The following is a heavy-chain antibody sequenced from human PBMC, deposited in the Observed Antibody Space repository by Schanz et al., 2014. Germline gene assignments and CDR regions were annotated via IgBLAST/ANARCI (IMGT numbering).Heavy chain of an antibody. V-gene: IGHV1-18*04. CDR2: ISAYNGNM. CDR1: GYSFNLFG. J-gene: IGHJ4*02. CDR3: VRDGDERLVVIFDQ. Sequence: QVRLVQSGAEAREPGASVMLSCKTSGYSFNLFGVSWVRQAPGQGLEWMGWISAYNGNMNYAPKFQGRVTMTTDTSTSTAYMELRNLRSDDTAVYYCVRDGDERLVVIFDQWGQGTLVTVSS. D-gene: IGHD3-22*01.